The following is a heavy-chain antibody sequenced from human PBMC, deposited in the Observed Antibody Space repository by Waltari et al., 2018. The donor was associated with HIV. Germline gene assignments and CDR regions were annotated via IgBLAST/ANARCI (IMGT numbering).Heavy chain of an antibody. CDR1: GGTIGTHTYS. V-gene: IGHV4-30-2*01. D-gene: IGHD5-18*01. CDR2: LYRDGVT. J-gene: IGHJ3*01. CDR3: ASGFRRGEGFGYVAWTFHL. Sequence: QLQLQESGSGLVRPSQTLSLTCSVSGGTIGTHTYSWSWIRQAPGKGLEWIGYLYRDGVTTYNPSLRCRVAISVDRSRSQFTLTINSVSAADTAVYYCASGFRRGEGFGYVAWTFHLWGQGTMVTVSS.